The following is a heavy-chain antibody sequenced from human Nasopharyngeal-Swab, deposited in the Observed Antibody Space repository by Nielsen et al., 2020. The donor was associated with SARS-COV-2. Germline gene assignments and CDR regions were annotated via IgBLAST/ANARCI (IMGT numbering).Heavy chain of an antibody. J-gene: IGHJ4*02. D-gene: IGHD3-16*02. CDR2: IRSKAYGGTT. CDR3: TRALYDYVWGSYRYGFDY. Sequence: WIRQPPGKGLEWVGFIRSKAYGGTTECAASVKGRFTISRDDSKSIAYLQMNSLKTEDTAVYYCTRALYDYVWGSYRYGFDYWGQGTLVTVSS. V-gene: IGHV3-49*02.